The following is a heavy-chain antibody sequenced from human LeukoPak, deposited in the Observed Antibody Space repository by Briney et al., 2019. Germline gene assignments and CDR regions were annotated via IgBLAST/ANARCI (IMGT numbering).Heavy chain of an antibody. CDR1: GHTFTDYY. V-gene: IGHV1-2*02. CDR3: TRGLSIATRPAYYFDY. Sequence: ASVKVSCKASGHTFTDYYMHWVRQAPGQGFEWMGWINPNSGGTNYAQEFQGRVTMTRDTSISTAYMELTSLRSDDTAVYYCTRGLSIATRPAYYFDYWGQGTLVTVSS. D-gene: IGHD6-6*01. J-gene: IGHJ4*02. CDR2: INPNSGGT.